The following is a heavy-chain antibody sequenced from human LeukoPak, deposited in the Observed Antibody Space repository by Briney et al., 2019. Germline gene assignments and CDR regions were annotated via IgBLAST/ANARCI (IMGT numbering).Heavy chain of an antibody. V-gene: IGHV3-53*01. CDR1: GFTVSDNY. D-gene: IGHD6-13*01. CDR2: MYSGGDT. CDR3: ARDAPQVPAAGVLAS. J-gene: IGHJ5*02. Sequence: GGSLRLSCAVSGFTVSDNYMSWVRQAPGKGLEWVSVMYSGGDTYYANSVKGRFTFSRDISKNTLFLQMNGLTTEDTAMYYCARDAPQVPAAGVLASWGQGTLVTVSS.